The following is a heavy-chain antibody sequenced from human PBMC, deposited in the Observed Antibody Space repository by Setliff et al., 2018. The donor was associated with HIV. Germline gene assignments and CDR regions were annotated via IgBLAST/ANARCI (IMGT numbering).Heavy chain of an antibody. V-gene: IGHV3-9*01. D-gene: IGHD4-17*01. J-gene: IGHJ1*01. CDR3: AKPGGRDYGDNRGAEYFHH. CDR1: GFAFDDYA. Sequence: GGSLRLSCAASGFAFDDYAMHWVRQAPGKGLEWVSSISWNSGNIGYAGSVKGRFTISRDNAKNSLYLQMNNLRTEDTALYYCAKPGGRDYGDNRGAEYFHHWGQGTLVTVSS. CDR2: ISWNSGNI.